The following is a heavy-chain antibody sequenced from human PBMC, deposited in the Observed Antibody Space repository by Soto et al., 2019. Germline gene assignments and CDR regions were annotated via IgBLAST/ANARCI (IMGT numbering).Heavy chain of an antibody. Sequence: GGSLRLSCAASGFVFNIYGMHWVRQAPGEGLEWVTTISSDGSNKHYADSVEGRFTISRDNSKNTLYLQMNSLRPEDTAVYYCAKKAPGTYGMPPDCWGQGTLVTVSS. D-gene: IGHD3-10*01. CDR3: AKKAPGTYGMPPDC. CDR1: GFVFNIYG. CDR2: ISSDGSNK. J-gene: IGHJ4*02. V-gene: IGHV3-30*18.